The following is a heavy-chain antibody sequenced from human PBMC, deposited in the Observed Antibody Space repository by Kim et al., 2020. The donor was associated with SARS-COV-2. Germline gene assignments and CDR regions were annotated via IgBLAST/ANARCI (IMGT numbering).Heavy chain of an antibody. CDR1: GFTFSNVA. V-gene: IGHV3-23*01. Sequence: GGSLRLSCAASGFTFSNVAMTWVRQTRGKGLEWVATINDNTHRRYTAYTVKVRGTFSISNAHCTLILHMNSLSEDNADIYDCARPFDV. J-gene: IGHJ3*01. CDR2: INDNTHRR. CDR3: ARPFDV.